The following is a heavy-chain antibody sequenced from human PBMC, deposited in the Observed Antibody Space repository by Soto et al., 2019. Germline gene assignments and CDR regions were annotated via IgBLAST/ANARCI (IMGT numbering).Heavy chain of an antibody. Sequence: EVQLLESGGGLVQPGGSLRLSCTASGFTFSSYAMSWVRQAPGKGLEWVSAISGSGGSTYYADSVKGRFTISRDNSQNTLYLQMNSLRAEDTAVYYCAKDRGDYEYYYYYGMDVWGQGTTVTVSS. CDR1: GFTFSSYA. CDR3: AKDRGDYEYYYYYGMDV. J-gene: IGHJ6*02. V-gene: IGHV3-23*01. D-gene: IGHD4-17*01. CDR2: ISGSGGST.